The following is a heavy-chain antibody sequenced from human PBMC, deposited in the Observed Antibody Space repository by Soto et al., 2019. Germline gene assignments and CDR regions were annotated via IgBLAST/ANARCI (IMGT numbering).Heavy chain of an antibody. CDR3: ARVEGGYSSGVYLPYATDV. V-gene: IGHV3-23*01. D-gene: IGHD5-18*01. CDR1: GFTFTTYG. Sequence: QPGGSVRLSCAASGFTFTTYGMSWVRQAPGKGLEWVSGISGSGTTTYDADSVKGRFTISRDNSKNTLYLQMNSLRAEDTAEYYCARVEGGYSSGVYLPYATDVSCLG. CDR2: ISGSGTTT. J-gene: IGHJ6*02.